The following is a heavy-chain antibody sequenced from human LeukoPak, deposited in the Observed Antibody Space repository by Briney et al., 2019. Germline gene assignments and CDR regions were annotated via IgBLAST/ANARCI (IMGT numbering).Heavy chain of an antibody. J-gene: IGHJ4*02. CDR1: GYTFTSYG. V-gene: IGHV1-18*01. CDR2: INAYNGNT. Sequence: ASVKLSCKASGYTFTSYGISWGRQAPGQGLEWMGWINAYNGNTNYAQKLQGRVTMTTDTSTSTAYMELRSLRSDDTAVYYCAREGIVGATETFDYWGQGTLVTVSS. CDR3: AREGIVGATETFDY. D-gene: IGHD1-26*01.